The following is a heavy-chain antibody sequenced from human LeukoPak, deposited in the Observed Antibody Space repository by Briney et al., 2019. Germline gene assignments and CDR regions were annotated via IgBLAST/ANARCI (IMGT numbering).Heavy chain of an antibody. J-gene: IGHJ4*02. CDR2: IKQDGSEK. CDR3: ARGVHRDGYNFRGALFDY. D-gene: IGHD5-24*01. Sequence: GGSLRLSCAASGFTFSSYWMSWVRQAPGKGLEWVANIKQDGSEKYYVDSVKGRFTISRDNTENSLYLQMNSLRAEDTAVYYCARGVHRDGYNFRGALFDYWGQGTLVTVSS. V-gene: IGHV3-7*01. CDR1: GFTFSSYW.